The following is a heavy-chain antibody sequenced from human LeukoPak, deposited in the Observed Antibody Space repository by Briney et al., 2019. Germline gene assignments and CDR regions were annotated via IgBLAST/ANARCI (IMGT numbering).Heavy chain of an antibody. CDR1: GGSISSGGYY. V-gene: IGHV4-31*03. CDR2: IYYSGST. Sequence: SQTLSLTCTVSGGSISSGGYYWSWIRQHPGKGLEWIGYIYYSGSTYYNPSLKSRVTISVGTSKNQLSLKLSSVTAADTAVYYCARGGDPYYFDYWGQGTLVTVSS. J-gene: IGHJ4*02. CDR3: ARGGDPYYFDY.